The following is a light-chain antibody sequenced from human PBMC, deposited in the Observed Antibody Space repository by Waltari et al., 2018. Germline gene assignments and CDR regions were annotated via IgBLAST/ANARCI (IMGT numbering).Light chain of an antibody. J-gene: IGLJ2*01. CDR3: ATRDEGPTVV. Sequence: QSVLTQPPSASGTPGQSVTISCSGSISNIGTHYVYWYQQLPGTAPKLLIYLTHQRPTGVPYRFSASKSGTSVSLAISGLRFEDEADYYCATRDEGPTVVFGGGTKLTVL. CDR2: LTH. CDR1: ISNIGTHY. V-gene: IGLV1-47*01.